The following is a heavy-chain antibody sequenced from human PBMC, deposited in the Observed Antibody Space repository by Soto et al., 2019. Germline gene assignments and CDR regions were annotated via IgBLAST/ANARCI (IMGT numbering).Heavy chain of an antibody. D-gene: IGHD3-22*01. Sequence: GESLKISCKGSGYSFTSYWIGWVRQMPGKGLEWMGIIYPGDSDTRYSPSFQGQVTISADKSVSTAYLQWSSLKASDTAMYYCARETYYYDSSGYFYYFDYWGQGTLVTVSS. CDR2: IYPGDSDT. CDR3: ARETYYYDSSGYFYYFDY. J-gene: IGHJ4*02. CDR1: GYSFTSYW. V-gene: IGHV5-51*01.